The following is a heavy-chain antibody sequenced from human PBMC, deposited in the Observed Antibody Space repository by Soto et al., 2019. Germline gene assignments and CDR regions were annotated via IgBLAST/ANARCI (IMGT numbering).Heavy chain of an antibody. Sequence: ASVKVSCKASGGTFSSYAISWVRQAPGQGLEWMGGIIPIFGTANYAQKFQGRVTITADESTSTAYMELSSLRSEDTAVYYCARDRSPVSLYCSGGSCYHPSEYGMDVWGQGTTVTVSS. D-gene: IGHD2-15*01. CDR3: ARDRSPVSLYCSGGSCYHPSEYGMDV. CDR2: IIPIFGTA. J-gene: IGHJ6*02. V-gene: IGHV1-69*13. CDR1: GGTFSSYA.